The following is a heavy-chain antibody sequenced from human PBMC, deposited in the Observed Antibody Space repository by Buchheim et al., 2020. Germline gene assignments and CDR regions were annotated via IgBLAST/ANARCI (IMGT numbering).Heavy chain of an antibody. Sequence: QVQLVESGGGVVQPGRSLRLSCAASGFTFSSYAMHWVRQAPGKGLEWVAVISYDGSNKYYADSVKGRFTISRDNSKNTLHLQMNSLRAEDTAVYYCARVDAYGDYEYNWFDPWGQGTL. CDR3: ARVDAYGDYEYNWFDP. D-gene: IGHD4-17*01. CDR1: GFTFSSYA. CDR2: ISYDGSNK. J-gene: IGHJ5*02. V-gene: IGHV3-30-3*01.